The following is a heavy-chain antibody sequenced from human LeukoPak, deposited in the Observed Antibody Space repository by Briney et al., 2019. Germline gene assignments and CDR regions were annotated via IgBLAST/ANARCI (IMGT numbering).Heavy chain of an antibody. J-gene: IGHJ6*02. Sequence: LTGGSLRLSCVASGLTFSNYGMSSVRRARGKGLEWVSVISGSGDSTYYADSVKGRFTISRDNSKNTLYLQLNSLKVDDTAVYFCAKDPTPVTVDYYCMDVWGQGTTVTVSS. V-gene: IGHV3-23*01. CDR2: ISGSGDST. CDR3: AKDPTPVTVDYYCMDV. D-gene: IGHD2-21*02. CDR1: GLTFSNYG.